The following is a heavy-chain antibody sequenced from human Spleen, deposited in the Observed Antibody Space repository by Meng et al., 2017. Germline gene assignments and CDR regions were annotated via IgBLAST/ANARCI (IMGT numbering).Heavy chain of an antibody. Sequence: GESLNISCAASGFTFSDYYIRWIRLAPGKGLEWVSYISGSGRTIYYADSVKGRFTISRDNAKNSVYLQMNSLRVEDTAVYYCAKEFNGYDSVEYWGQGTLVTVSS. CDR1: GFTFSDYY. J-gene: IGHJ4*02. CDR2: ISGSGRTI. CDR3: AKEFNGYDSVEY. V-gene: IGHV3-11*01. D-gene: IGHD5-12*01.